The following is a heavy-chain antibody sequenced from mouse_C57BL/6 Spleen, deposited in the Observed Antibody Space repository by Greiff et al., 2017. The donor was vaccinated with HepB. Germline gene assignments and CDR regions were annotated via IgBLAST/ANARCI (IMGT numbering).Heavy chain of an antibody. J-gene: IGHJ2*01. CDR2: INPRNGGT. D-gene: IGHD1-1*01. V-gene: IGHV1-53*01. CDR1: GYTFTSYW. CDR3: ARENYYYGSRGYFDY. Sequence: QVQLQQPGTELVKPGASVKLSCKASGYTFTSYWMHWVKQRPGQGLEWIGNINPRNGGTNYNEKFKSKATLTVDNSSSTAYMQLRTLTSDDSAVYYCARENYYYGSRGYFDYWGQGTTLTVSS.